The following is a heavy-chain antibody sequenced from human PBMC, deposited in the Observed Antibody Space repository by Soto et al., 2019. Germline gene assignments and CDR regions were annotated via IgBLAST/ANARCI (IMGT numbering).Heavy chain of an antibody. CDR3: ARDFGMDV. CDR2: ISYDGSNK. CDR1: GFTFSSYA. J-gene: IGHJ6*02. V-gene: IGHV3-30-3*01. Sequence: LRLSCAASGFTFSSYAMHWVRQAPGKGLEWVAVISYDGSNKYYADSVKGRFTISRDNSKNTLYLQMNSLRAEDTAVYYCARDFGMDVWGQGTTVTVSS.